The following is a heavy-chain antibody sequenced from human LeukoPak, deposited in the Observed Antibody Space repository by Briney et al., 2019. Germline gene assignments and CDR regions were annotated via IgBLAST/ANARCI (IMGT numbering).Heavy chain of an antibody. Sequence: GGSLRLSCAASGFTFTSYGMHWVRQAPGKGLEWVAFIWYDGSDEYNGDSVRGRFTISRDNSKNTLYLQMNSLRAEDTAVYYCAKDPDQWELHGAYYFDYWGQGTLVTVSS. CDR1: GFTFTSYG. J-gene: IGHJ4*02. CDR3: AKDPDQWELHGAYYFDY. CDR2: IWYDGSDE. D-gene: IGHD1-26*01. V-gene: IGHV3-30*02.